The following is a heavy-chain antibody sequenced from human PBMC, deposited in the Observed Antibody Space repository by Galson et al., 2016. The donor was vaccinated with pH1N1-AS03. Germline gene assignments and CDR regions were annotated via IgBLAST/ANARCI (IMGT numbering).Heavy chain of an antibody. CDR2: IYPGVNA. J-gene: IGHJ5*02. CDR3: ARSPRVISVAGTFPSRFDP. Sequence: LSLTCTVSGYSITTGHHWGWIRQPPGKGLEWIGSIYPGVNADYNPSLKSRVTISVDTSKNQFSLKLSSVTAADTAVYYCARSPRVISVAGTFPSRFDPWGQGTLVTVSS. D-gene: IGHD6-19*01. V-gene: IGHV4-38-2*02. CDR1: GYSITTGHH.